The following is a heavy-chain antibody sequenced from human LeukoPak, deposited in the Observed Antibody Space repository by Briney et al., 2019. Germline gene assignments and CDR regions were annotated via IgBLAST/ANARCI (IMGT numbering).Heavy chain of an antibody. J-gene: IGHJ5*02. V-gene: IGHV3-21*01. CDR2: ISSSRSYI. CDR1: GFTFSSYS. D-gene: IGHD2-2*01. Sequence: GGSLRLSCAASGFTFSSYSMNWVRQAPGKGLEGVSSISSSRSYIYYADSVKGRFTISRDNAKHSLYLQMNSLRAEDTAVYYCARDQEAAMVMWFDPWGQGTLVTVSS. CDR3: ARDQEAAMVMWFDP.